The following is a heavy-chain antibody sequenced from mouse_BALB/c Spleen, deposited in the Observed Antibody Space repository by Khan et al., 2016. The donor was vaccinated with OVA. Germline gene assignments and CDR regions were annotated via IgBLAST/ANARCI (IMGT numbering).Heavy chain of an antibody. CDR2: IDPFNGGT. CDR3: ARGTFDY. Sequence: VQLQQSGPELMMPGSSVNISCKASGYSFTSYYIHWVKQSHGKSLEWIGYIDPFNGGTDYNQKFKGKATLTVDKSSNTAYMHLSSLTSEDSAVYYCARGTFDYWGQGTLVTVS. CDR1: GYSFTSYY. J-gene: IGHJ3*01. D-gene: IGHD3-3*01. V-gene: IGHV1S135*01.